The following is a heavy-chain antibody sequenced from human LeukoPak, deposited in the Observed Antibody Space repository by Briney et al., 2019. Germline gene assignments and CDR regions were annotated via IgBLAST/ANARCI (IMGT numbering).Heavy chain of an antibody. V-gene: IGHV3-23*01. J-gene: IGHJ4*02. Sequence: GGSLRLSCAASEFIFSRYAMSWVRQAPGNGPEWVSVISGSSDSTYYADSVRGRFTISRDNSRNTLYLQMNRLRAEDTGLYYCAKVAYYYGSGSYYKSPLDYWGQGTLVTVSS. CDR3: AKVAYYYGSGSYYKSPLDY. D-gene: IGHD3-10*01. CDR1: EFIFSRYA. CDR2: ISGSSDST.